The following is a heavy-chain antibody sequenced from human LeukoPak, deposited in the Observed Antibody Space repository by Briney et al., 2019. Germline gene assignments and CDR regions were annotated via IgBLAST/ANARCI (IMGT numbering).Heavy chain of an antibody. CDR1: GHTLTVHY. CDR2: ITLHSGDT. J-gene: IGHJ1*01. V-gene: IGHV1-2*02. Sequence: GASVTVSCKASGHTLTVHYIHWVRQRPGQGLESWVWITLHSGDTHYAQKYQGRLTMTSDTSISTGYMELSTVQFDDTAVYYCAREGQLGLDNWGQGTLVTVSS. CDR3: AREGQLGLDN. D-gene: IGHD1-1*01.